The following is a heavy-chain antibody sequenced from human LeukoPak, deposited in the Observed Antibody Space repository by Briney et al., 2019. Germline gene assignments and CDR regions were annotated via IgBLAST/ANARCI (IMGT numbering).Heavy chain of an antibody. J-gene: IGHJ6*03. Sequence: ASETLSLTCTVSGGSISSYYWSWIRQPPGKGLKWIGNIYYSGYTTYSPSLRGRVTISLDMSKNQFSLKLSSVTAADTAVYYCARTTEGYCSSTRCYGFDYYYYMDVWGKGTTVTISS. D-gene: IGHD2-2*01. CDR2: IYYSGYT. V-gene: IGHV4-59*01. CDR3: ARTTEGYCSSTRCYGFDYYYYMDV. CDR1: GGSISSYY.